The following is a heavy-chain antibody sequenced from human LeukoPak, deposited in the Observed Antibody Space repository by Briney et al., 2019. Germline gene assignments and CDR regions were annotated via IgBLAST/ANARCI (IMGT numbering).Heavy chain of an antibody. D-gene: IGHD2-2*01. J-gene: IGHJ4*02. Sequence: ASVKVSCKASGYTFTSYDINWVRQATGQGLEWMGWMNPNSGNTGYAQKFQGRVTMTRNTSISTAYVELSSLRSEDTAVYHCARRYCSSTSCWYYFDYWGQGTLVTVSS. V-gene: IGHV1-8*01. CDR1: GYTFTSYD. CDR2: MNPNSGNT. CDR3: ARRYCSSTSCWYYFDY.